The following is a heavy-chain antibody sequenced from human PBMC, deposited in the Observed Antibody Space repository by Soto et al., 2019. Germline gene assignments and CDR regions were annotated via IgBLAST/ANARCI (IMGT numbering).Heavy chain of an antibody. J-gene: IGHJ4*01. CDR3: SGGDSWHLVDY. CDR1: GDSISNNY. CDR2: IYNIGST. D-gene: IGHD6-6*01. V-gene: IGHV4-59*01. Sequence: SETLSLTXTVSGDSISNNYWSWIRQPPGKGLEWIGYIYNIGSTNYNPSLKGRATMSVDTSKNQFSLTLRSVTAAETAVYFCSGGDSWHLVDYWGQGTLVTVSS.